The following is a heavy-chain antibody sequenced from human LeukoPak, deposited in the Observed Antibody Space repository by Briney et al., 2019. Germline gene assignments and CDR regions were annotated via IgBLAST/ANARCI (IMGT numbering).Heavy chain of an antibody. V-gene: IGHV3-23*01. D-gene: IGHD3-22*01. CDR2: ISGSGGST. J-gene: IGHJ4*02. CDR3: AKEDRVTMIAVVYLDY. CDR1: GFTFNSYT. Sequence: GGSLRLSCAASGFTFNSYTMSWLRQAPGKGLEWVSAISGSGGSTYYADSVKGRFTISRDNSKNTLYLQMNSLRAEDTSVYYCAKEDRVTMIAVVYLDYWGQGTLVTVSS.